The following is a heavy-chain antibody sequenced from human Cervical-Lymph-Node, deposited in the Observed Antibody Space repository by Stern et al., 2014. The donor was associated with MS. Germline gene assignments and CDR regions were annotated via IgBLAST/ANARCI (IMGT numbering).Heavy chain of an antibody. CDR1: GGTFSSHA. J-gene: IGHJ6*02. V-gene: IGHV1-69*01. CDR2: IIPIYGTA. D-gene: IGHD3-10*01. Sequence: QVQLGQSGAEVKKPGSSVRVSCKASGGTFSSHAISWVRQAPGQGLEWKGGIIPIYGTAKYAKKFHGRDTITADDTTSTAYMEVSSLRSEDPAVYYCANSVGELTPEAVWGQGTTVTVFS. CDR3: ANSVGELTPEAV.